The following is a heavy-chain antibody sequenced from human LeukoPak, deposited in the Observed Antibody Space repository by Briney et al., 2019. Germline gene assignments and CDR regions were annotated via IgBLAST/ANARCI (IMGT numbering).Heavy chain of an antibody. J-gene: IGHJ4*02. CDR2: IYYSGST. CDR3: ARALWLAAHFDY. D-gene: IGHD6-6*01. CDR1: GGSISSSSYY. Sequence: SETLSLTCTVSGGSISSSSYYWGWIRQPPGKGLEWIGSIYYSGSTYYNPSLKSRVTISVDTSKNQFSLKLSSVTAADTAVYYCARALWLAAHFDYWGQGTLVTVSS. V-gene: IGHV4-39*01.